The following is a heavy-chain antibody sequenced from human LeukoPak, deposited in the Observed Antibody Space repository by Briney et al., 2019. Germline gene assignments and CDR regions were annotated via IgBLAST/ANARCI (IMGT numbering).Heavy chain of an antibody. V-gene: IGHV3-33*01. CDR2: IWYDGSNK. Sequence: GRSLRLSCAASGFTLSSYGMHWVRQAPGKGLEWVAVIWYDGSNKYYADSVKGRFTISRDNSKNTLHLQMNSLRAEDTAVYYCARDCSGGSCDAFDIWGQGTMVTVSS. J-gene: IGHJ3*02. CDR3: ARDCSGGSCDAFDI. CDR1: GFTLSSYG. D-gene: IGHD2-15*01.